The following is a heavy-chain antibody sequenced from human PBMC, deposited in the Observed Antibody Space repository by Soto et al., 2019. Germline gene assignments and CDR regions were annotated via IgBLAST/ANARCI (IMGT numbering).Heavy chain of an antibody. Sequence: SETLSLTCTVSGGSISGYYWNWIRQPPWKGLEWIGYIYYSGSTNYNPSLKSRVTISVDTSKKQFSLKLSSVTAADTAVYYCASYVGVGDRTFEHWGQETLLTIYS. D-gene: IGHD1-26*01. CDR2: IYYSGST. V-gene: IGHV4-59*01. CDR1: GGSISGYY. CDR3: ASYVGVGDRTFEH. J-gene: IGHJ4*02.